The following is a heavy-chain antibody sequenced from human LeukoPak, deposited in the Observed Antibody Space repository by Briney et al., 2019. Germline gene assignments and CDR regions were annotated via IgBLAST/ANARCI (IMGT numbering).Heavy chain of an antibody. D-gene: IGHD2-15*01. Sequence: ASVKVSCKASGGTFSGYAISWVRQAPGQGLEWMGGIIPIFGTANYAQKFQGRVTITVDESTSTAYMELSSLRSEDTAVYYCARAPQPPGSGGSWLLYYYYYMDVWGKGTTVTVSS. CDR3: ARAPQPPGSGGSWLLYYYYYMDV. V-gene: IGHV1-69*13. J-gene: IGHJ6*03. CDR1: GGTFSGYA. CDR2: IIPIFGTA.